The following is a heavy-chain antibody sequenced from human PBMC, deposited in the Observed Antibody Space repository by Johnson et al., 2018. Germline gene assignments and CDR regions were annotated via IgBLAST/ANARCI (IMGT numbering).Heavy chain of an antibody. CDR2: ISYVGSHK. J-gene: IGHJ1*01. D-gene: IGHD6-13*01. V-gene: IGHV3-30*18. Sequence: QVQLQESGGGVVQXGRSLRLSCAASGFTFSSYDMHWVRQGPGKGLEWVAVISYVGSHKYYADFVKGRFTISRDNSNNKLYLQMNSLRAEDPAVYYCAKDGPPGSSSWSEYFQHWGQGTLVTVAS. CDR3: AKDGPPGSSSWSEYFQH. CDR1: GFTFSSYD.